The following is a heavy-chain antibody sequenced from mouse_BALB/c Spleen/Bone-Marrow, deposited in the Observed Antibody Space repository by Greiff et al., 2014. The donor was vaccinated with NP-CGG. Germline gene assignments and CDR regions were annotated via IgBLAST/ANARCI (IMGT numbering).Heavy chain of an antibody. J-gene: IGHJ4*01. V-gene: IGHV1-14*01. CDR3: ARWRYPYAMDY. CDR2: INPYNDGT. D-gene: IGHD5-1-1*01. CDR1: GYTFTSYV. Sequence: EVQLQQSGPELVKPGASVKMSCKASGYTFTSYVMHWVKQKPGQGLEWIGYINPYNDGTKYNEKFKGKATLTSDRSSSTAYMELSSLTSEDSAVYYCARWRYPYAMDYWGQGTSVTVSS.